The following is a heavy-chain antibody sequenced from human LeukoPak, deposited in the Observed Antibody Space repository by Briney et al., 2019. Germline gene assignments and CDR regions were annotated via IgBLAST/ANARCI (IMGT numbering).Heavy chain of an antibody. CDR3: ARGEYSISHFGY. Sequence: ASVTVSCKASGYSFSNYGIGWARQAPGQGREWMGWVSTYTDDIKYAENLQGRLTMTTDTPTSTAYMELRSLRSDDTAVYYCARGEYSISHFGYWGQGTQVVVSS. CDR2: VSTYTDDI. D-gene: IGHD6-6*01. J-gene: IGHJ4*02. CDR1: GYSFSNYG. V-gene: IGHV1-18*01.